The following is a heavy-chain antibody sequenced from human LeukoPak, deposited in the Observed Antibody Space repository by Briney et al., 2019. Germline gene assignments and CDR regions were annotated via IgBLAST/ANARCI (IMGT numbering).Heavy chain of an antibody. CDR2: ITNRGIAA. V-gene: IGHV3-23*01. CDR1: GFTFSNYA. CDR3: ASRGSYCSSSSCQNQFYYGMDV. Sequence: GGSLILSCAASGFTFSNYAVAWVRQTPGKGLEWASVITNRGIAAYYADSVKGRFTISRDNSKNTLYLQMNSLRAEDTAVYYCASRGSYCSSSSCQNQFYYGMDVWGQGTTVTVSS. J-gene: IGHJ6*02. D-gene: IGHD2-2*01.